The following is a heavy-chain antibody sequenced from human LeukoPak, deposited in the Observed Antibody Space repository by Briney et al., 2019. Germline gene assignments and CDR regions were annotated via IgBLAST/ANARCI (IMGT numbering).Heavy chain of an antibody. J-gene: IGHJ4*02. Sequence: PSETLSLTCIVSGGSISSYYWSWIRQPPGKGLEWTGYIYYSGSTTYNPSLKSRVTISVDTSKNQFSLKLSSVTAADTAVYYCASISTGYSSKRAALGYWGQGTLVTVSS. CDR1: GGSISSYY. CDR3: ASISTGYSSKRAALGY. V-gene: IGHV4-59*01. D-gene: IGHD6-13*01. CDR2: IYYSGST.